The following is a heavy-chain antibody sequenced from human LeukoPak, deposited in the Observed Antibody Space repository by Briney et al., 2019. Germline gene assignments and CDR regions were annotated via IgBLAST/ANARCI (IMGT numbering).Heavy chain of an antibody. D-gene: IGHD4-17*01. CDR1: GFTFSSYE. V-gene: IGHV3-21*01. CDR2: ISSSSSYI. Sequence: NSGGSLRLSCAASGFTFSSYEMNWVRQAPGKGLEWVSSISSSSSYIYYADSVKGRFTISRDNAKNSLYLQMNSLRAEDTAVYYCARDRSLYDYGEIGENDYWGQGTLVTVSS. J-gene: IGHJ4*02. CDR3: ARDRSLYDYGEIGENDY.